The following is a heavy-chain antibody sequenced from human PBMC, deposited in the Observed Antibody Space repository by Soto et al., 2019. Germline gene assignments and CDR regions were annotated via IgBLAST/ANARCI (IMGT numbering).Heavy chain of an antibody. D-gene: IGHD6-19*01. J-gene: IGHJ4*02. V-gene: IGHV3-23*01. CDR3: ARRGSGRYYDY. Sequence: EVQLLESGGGLVQPGGSLRLSCAASGFTFSSYAMRWVRQAPGKGLEWVSAISGSGGSTYYADSVKGRFTISRDNSKNTLYLQMSSLRAEGTAVSSCARRGSGRYYDYWGQGALVTVSS. CDR2: ISGSGGST. CDR1: GFTFSSYA.